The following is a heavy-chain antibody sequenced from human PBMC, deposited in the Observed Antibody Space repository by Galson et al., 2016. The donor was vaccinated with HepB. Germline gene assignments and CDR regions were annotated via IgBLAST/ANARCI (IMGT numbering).Heavy chain of an antibody. V-gene: IGHV3-48*03. CDR1: GFTFSSYE. J-gene: IGHJ4*02. D-gene: IGHD2-8*02. CDR3: ALVSRLRLWVY. Sequence: LRLSCAASGFTFSSYEMNWVRQAPGKGLEWVSYISSSGNTIYYADSVKGRSTISRDNAKNSLYLQMNSLRAEDMAVYYCALVSRLRLWVYWGQGTLVTVSS. CDR2: ISSSGNTI.